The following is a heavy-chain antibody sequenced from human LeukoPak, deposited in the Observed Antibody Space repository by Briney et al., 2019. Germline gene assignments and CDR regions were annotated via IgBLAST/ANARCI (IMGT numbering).Heavy chain of an antibody. J-gene: IGHJ4*02. CDR3: ARGLDVSMETAYDY. D-gene: IGHD2/OR15-2a*01. CDR2: IIPIFGTS. Sequence: GASVKVSCKASGGSFNAYAISWVRQAPGQGLEWMGGIIPIFGTSNYAQKLQGRVTISTDESTSTAYMEVSSLRSEDTAIYYCARGLDVSMETAYDYWGQGTLVTVSS. V-gene: IGHV1-69*05. CDR1: GGSFNAYA.